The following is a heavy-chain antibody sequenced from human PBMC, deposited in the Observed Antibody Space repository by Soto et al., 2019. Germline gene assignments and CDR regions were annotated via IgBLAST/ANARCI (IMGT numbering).Heavy chain of an antibody. CDR1: GFTFSIYA. CDR2: LSGGGGAT. J-gene: IGHJ4*02. CDR3: AKDRKDMDPRYYFDY. Sequence: PGGSLRLSCAASGFTFSIYAMGWVRQAPGRGLEWVSTLSGGGGATYYADSVKGRFTISRDNAGNTLYLQMSSLRAEDTAVYYCAKDRKDMDPRYYFDYWGQGTLVTVSS. D-gene: IGHD2-2*03. V-gene: IGHV3-23*01.